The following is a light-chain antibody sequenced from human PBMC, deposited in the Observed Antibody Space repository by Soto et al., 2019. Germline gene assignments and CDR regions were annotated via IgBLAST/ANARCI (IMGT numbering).Light chain of an antibody. CDR3: GTWDSSLSAEWV. J-gene: IGLJ3*02. CDR1: SSNIGNNY. CDR2: ENN. Sequence: QSVLTQPPSVSAAPGQTVTISCSGSSSNIGNNYVSWYQQLPGTAPKLLIYENNKRPSGIPDRFSGSKSGTSATLGITGLQTWDEADYYCGTWDSSLSAEWVFGGGTKLTVL. V-gene: IGLV1-51*02.